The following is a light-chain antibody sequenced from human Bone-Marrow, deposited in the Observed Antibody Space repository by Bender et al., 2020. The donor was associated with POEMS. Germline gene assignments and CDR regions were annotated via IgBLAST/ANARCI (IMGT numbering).Light chain of an antibody. J-gene: IGLJ2*01. CDR2: LTNDGSH. CDR1: SGHSSNA. V-gene: IGLV4-69*02. Sequence: QLAVTQSPSASASLGASVKLTCTLSSGHSSNAIAWHQQQPEKGPRFLMKLTNDGSHNKGGGIPDRFSGSSSGAERYLTISSLQSEDEADYYCQTWDTGTAVFGGGTKLTVL. CDR3: QTWDTGTAV.